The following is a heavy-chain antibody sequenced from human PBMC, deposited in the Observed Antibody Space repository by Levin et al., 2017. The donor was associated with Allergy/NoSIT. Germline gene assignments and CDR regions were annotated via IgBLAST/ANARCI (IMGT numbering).Heavy chain of an antibody. Sequence: GESLKISCAASGFTFSSYAMNWVRQAPGKGLEWVSAIGRSGGTTYYADSVKGRFTISRDNSKNTLYLQMNTLRAEDTAVYYCARLYSTSDHWPSDYWGQGTLVTVSS. D-gene: IGHD6-13*01. CDR2: IGRSGGTT. CDR1: GFTFSSYA. J-gene: IGHJ4*02. CDR3: ARLYSTSDHWPSDY. V-gene: IGHV3-23*01.